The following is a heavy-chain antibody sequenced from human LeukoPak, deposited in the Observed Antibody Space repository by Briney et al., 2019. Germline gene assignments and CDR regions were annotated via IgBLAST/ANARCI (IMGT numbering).Heavy chain of an antibody. J-gene: IGHJ4*02. Sequence: ASVKVSCKTSGYTFTKYGISWVRQAPGQGPEWMGRISVYDGNTNYAQKLQDRLTLTTDRSPDTGHMGLRSLRSDDTAVYYCVRARGDRSGYYRYWGQGTLVTVSS. CDR1: GYTFTKYG. D-gene: IGHD3-22*01. CDR2: ISVYDGNT. CDR3: VRARGDRSGYYRY. V-gene: IGHV1-18*01.